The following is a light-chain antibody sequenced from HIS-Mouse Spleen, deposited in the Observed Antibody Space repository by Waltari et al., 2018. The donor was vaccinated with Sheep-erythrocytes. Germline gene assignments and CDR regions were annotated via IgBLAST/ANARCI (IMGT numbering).Light chain of an antibody. J-gene: IGLJ1*01. V-gene: IGLV2-11*01. CDR3: CSYAGSYNHV. Sequence: QSALTQPLSASGSLGQSVTIPCPGTSSDAGGYPYVPWYQQHPVQAPKLMIYEFSKRPSGVPDRFSGSKSGNTASLTISGLQAEDEADYYCCSYAGSYNHVFATGTKVTVL. CDR2: EFS. CDR1: SSDAGGYPY.